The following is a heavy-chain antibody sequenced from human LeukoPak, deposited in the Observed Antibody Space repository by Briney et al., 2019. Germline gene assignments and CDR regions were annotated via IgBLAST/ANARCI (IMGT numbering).Heavy chain of an antibody. J-gene: IGHJ4*02. Sequence: GGPLRLSCAASGFTFSNYAMHWVRQAPGKGLEWVAVIWYDGSNKYYADSVKGRFTISRDNSKNTLYLQMNSLRAEDTAVYYCARDIYFYGDYVIDYWGPGTLVTVSS. CDR3: ARDIYFYGDYVIDY. V-gene: IGHV3-33*01. CDR2: IWYDGSNK. D-gene: IGHD4-17*01. CDR1: GFTFSNYA.